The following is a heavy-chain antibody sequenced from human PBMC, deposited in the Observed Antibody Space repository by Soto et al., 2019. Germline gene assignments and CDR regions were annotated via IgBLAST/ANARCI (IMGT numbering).Heavy chain of an antibody. CDR2: FYSDDTI. V-gene: IGHV3-53*01. CDR3: ARLARFSLDF. J-gene: IGHJ4*02. D-gene: IGHD3-3*01. CDR1: GLTVSSNY. Sequence: EVQLVESGGGLIQPGGSLRLSCAASGLTVSSNYMGWVRQAPGKGLEWISVFYSDDTIYYADSVKGRFTISRDNSKNTLYLKMNSPSAADTALYYCARLARFSLDFWGQGTLVTVSS.